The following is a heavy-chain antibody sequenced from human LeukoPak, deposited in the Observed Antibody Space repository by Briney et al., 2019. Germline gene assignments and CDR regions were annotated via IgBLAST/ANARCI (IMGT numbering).Heavy chain of an antibody. V-gene: IGHV3-48*04. J-gene: IGHJ6*02. Sequence: PGGSLRLSCAASGFTFSSYSMNWVRQAPGKGLEWVSYISSSSSTIYYADSVKGRFTISRDNAKNSLYLQMNSLRAEDTAVYYCARAPFKDGMDVWGQGTTVTVSS. CDR2: ISSSSSTI. CDR1: GFTFSSYS. CDR3: ARAPFKDGMDV.